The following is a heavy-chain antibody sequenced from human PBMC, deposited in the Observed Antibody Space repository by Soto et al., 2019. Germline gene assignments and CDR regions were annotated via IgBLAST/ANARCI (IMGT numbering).Heavy chain of an antibody. CDR2: MNPNSGNT. CDR3: AREVAGSGWYAWFDP. Sequence: GASVKVSCKASGYTFTSYDINWVRQATGQGLEWMGWMNPNSGNTGYAQKFQGRVTMTRNTSISTAYMELSSLRSEDTAVYYCAREVAGSGWYAWFDPWGQGTLVTVSS. CDR1: GYTFTSYD. J-gene: IGHJ5*02. V-gene: IGHV1-8*01. D-gene: IGHD6-19*01.